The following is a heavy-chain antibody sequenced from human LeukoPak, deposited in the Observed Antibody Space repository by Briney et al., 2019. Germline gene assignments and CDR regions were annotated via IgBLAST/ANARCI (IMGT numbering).Heavy chain of an antibody. CDR1: GFTVSSNY. CDR3: AREALTGTYFDQ. D-gene: IGHD1-7*01. J-gene: IGHJ4*02. V-gene: IGHV3-66*01. CDR2: IYSDGGT. Sequence: GGSLRRSCAASGFTVSSNYMSWVRQAPGKGLEWVSVIYSDGGTNYADSVKGRFAMSRDNSKKTLHLQMNSLRVEDTAVYYCAREALTGTYFDQWGQGTLVTVSS.